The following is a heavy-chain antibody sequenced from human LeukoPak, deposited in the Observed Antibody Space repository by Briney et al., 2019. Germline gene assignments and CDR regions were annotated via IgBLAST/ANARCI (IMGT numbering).Heavy chain of an antibody. V-gene: IGHV5-51*01. Sequence: GESLKISCEASGYSFTKYWIAWVRQTPGKGLEWMGIIYPGDSDTKYSASFQGQVTISVDKSINTAYLQWSSLKASDSAMYYCARAGYSNRWDGVDYWGQGTLVTVSS. J-gene: IGHJ4*02. CDR3: ARAGYSNRWDGVDY. CDR2: IYPGDSDT. CDR1: GYSFTKYW. D-gene: IGHD2/OR15-2a*01.